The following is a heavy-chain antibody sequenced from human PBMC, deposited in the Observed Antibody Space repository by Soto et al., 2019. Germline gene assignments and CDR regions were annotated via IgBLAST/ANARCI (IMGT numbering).Heavy chain of an antibody. Sequence: ASVKVSCKASGYTFTVNYLHWVRQAPGQGLEWMALINPTTGGTNYAQKFQGRVTLAWDTSINTAYMELSRLRSDDTAIYYCARGYCSNISCSHYFDSWGQGTLVTVSS. CDR1: GYTFTVNY. J-gene: IGHJ4*02. V-gene: IGHV1-2*02. CDR2: INPTTGGT. D-gene: IGHD2-2*01. CDR3: ARGYCSNISCSHYFDS.